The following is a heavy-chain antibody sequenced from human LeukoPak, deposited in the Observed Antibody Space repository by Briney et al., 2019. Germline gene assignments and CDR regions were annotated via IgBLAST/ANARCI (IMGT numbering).Heavy chain of an antibody. D-gene: IGHD6-13*01. CDR3: ATGQQLGY. CDR2: IKQDGCDK. Sequence: GGSLRLSCVASGLTFSSYWMSWVRQAPGRGLEWVANIKQDGCDKYYVDSVKGRFTISRDNAKKSLYLQMNSLRAEDTAVYYCATGQQLGYWGQGTLVTVSS. J-gene: IGHJ4*02. V-gene: IGHV3-7*01. CDR1: GLTFSSYW.